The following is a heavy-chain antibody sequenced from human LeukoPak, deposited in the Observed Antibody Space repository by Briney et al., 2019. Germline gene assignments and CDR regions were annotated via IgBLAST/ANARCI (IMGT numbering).Heavy chain of an antibody. V-gene: IGHV3-48*03. Sequence: GGSLRLSCAASGFTLSSYEMNWVRQAPGKGLEWVSYISSSGSTIYYADSVKGRFTISRDNAKNSLFLQMNSLIAAETAVYYCARGRRRSSLYYFDYWGQGTLVPVS. CDR1: GFTLSSYE. CDR2: ISSSGSTI. CDR3: ARGRRRSSLYYFDY. D-gene: IGHD6-13*01. J-gene: IGHJ4*02.